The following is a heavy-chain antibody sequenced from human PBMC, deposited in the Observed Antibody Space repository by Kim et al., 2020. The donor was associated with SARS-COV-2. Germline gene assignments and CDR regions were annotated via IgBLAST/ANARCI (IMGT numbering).Heavy chain of an antibody. V-gene: IGHV4-34*01. CDR1: GGSFNDYY. Sequence: SETLSLTCAVYGGSFNDYYWSWIRQPPGKGLEWMGEINHSGSNNYNPSLRSRVIISVDTSKNQFSLKLSSVTAADTAVYYCAGGKDVDSARYGGMGVWGQGTTVTVSS. CDR2: INHSGSN. CDR3: AGGKDVDSARYGGMGV. D-gene: IGHD3-10*01. J-gene: IGHJ6*02.